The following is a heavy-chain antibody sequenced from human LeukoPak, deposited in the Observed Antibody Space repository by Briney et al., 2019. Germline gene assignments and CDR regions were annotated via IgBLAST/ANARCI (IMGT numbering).Heavy chain of an antibody. D-gene: IGHD3-10*01. V-gene: IGHV4-38-2*02. J-gene: IGHJ4*02. CDR1: GYSISSGYY. CDR3: ARQDYYGSGSYSPLGIEFDY. Sequence: PSETLSLTCTVSGYSISSGYYWGWIRQPPGKGLEWIGSIYHSGSTYYNPSLKSRVTISVDTSKNQFSLKLSSVTAADTAVYYCARQDYYGSGSYSPLGIEFDYWGQGTLVTVSS. CDR2: IYHSGST.